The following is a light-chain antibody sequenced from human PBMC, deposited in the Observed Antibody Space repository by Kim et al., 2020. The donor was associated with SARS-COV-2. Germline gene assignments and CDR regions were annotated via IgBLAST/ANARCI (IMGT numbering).Light chain of an antibody. CDR2: GNN. CDR1: SSNIGTVYD. V-gene: IGLV1-40*01. CDR3: QSFDSSLSGWV. Sequence: QSVLTQPPSVSGAPGQRVTISCTGSSSNIGTVYDVHWYQHLPGTAPKLLIYGNNNRPSGVPDRFSGSKSGTSASLAISGLQAEDEANYYCQSFDSSLSGWVFGGGTQLTVL. J-gene: IGLJ3*02.